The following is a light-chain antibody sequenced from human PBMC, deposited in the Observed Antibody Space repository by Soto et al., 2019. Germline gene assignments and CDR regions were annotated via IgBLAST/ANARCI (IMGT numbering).Light chain of an antibody. V-gene: IGLV2-14*01. J-gene: IGLJ1*01. CDR3: CSYTTSNTRQIV. Sequence: QSLLTQPASVFGSPGQSITISCTGTSSDVGGYNYVSWYQQHPGKAPKFMIYDVSNRPSGVSNRFSGSKSGNTASLTISGLQAEDEADYYCCSYTTSNTRQIVFGTGTKVTVL. CDR2: DVS. CDR1: SSDVGGYNY.